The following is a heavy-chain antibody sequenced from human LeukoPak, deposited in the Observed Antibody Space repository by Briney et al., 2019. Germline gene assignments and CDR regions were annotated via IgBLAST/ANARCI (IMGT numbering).Heavy chain of an antibody. CDR1: GGSISSYY. D-gene: IGHD5-24*01. J-gene: IGHJ6*03. Sequence: SETLSLTCTVSGGSISSYYWSWIRQPPGKELEWIGYIYYSGSTNYNPSLKSRVTISVDTSKNQFSLKLTSVTAADTAVYYCARHPRPSWRGYFFYVDVWGRGTTVTISS. CDR2: IYYSGST. V-gene: IGHV4-59*01. CDR3: ARHPRPSWRGYFFYVDV.